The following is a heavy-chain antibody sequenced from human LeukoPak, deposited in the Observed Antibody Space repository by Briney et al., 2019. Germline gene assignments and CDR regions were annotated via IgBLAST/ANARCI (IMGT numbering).Heavy chain of an antibody. V-gene: IGHV4-39*01. CDR3: ARLHGLWGQWDSSHMDV. D-gene: IGHD1-26*01. CDR1: GFTFSSYW. Sequence: PGGSLRLSCAASGFTFSSYWMSWVRQPPGKGLEWIGSIYYSGSTYYNPSLKSRVTISVDTSKNQFSLKLSSVTAADTAVYYCARLHGLWGQWDSSHMDVWGKGTTVTVSS. J-gene: IGHJ6*04. CDR2: IYYSGST.